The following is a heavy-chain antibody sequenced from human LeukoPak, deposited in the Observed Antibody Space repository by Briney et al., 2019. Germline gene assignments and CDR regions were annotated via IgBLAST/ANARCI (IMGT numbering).Heavy chain of an antibody. CDR1: GFTFSSYG. CDR2: ISYDGSNK. V-gene: IGHV3-30*18. J-gene: IGHJ3*02. Sequence: GGSLRLSCAASGFTFSSYGMHWVRQAPGKGLEWVAVISYDGSNKYYADSVKGRFTISRDNSKNTLYLQMNSLRAEDTAVYYCAKEGRTNHGAFDIWGQGTMVTVSS. CDR3: AKEGRTNHGAFDI. D-gene: IGHD1-14*01.